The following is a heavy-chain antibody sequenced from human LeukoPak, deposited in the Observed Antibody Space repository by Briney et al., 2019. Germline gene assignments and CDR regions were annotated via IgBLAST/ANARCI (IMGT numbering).Heavy chain of an antibody. D-gene: IGHD5-24*01. CDR1: GFTFTNYH. CDR2: INPSDGST. CDR3: ARRDVYRSGAFDI. Sequence: GASVKVSCKASGFTFTNYHIHWVRQAPGQGLVWMGIINPSDGSTAYAQQFQGRVTMTRDTSTSTVYMELSSLRSDDTAAYYCARRDVYRSGAFDIWGQGTMVTVSS. V-gene: IGHV1-46*01. J-gene: IGHJ3*02.